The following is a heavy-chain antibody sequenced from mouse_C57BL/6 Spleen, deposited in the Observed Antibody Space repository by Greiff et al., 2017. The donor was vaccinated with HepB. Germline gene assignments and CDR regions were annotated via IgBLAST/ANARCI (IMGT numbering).Heavy chain of an antibody. CDR1: GYTFTDYN. Sequence: EVQLQQSGPELVKPGASVKMSCKASGYTFTDYNMHWVKQSHGKSLEWIGYINPNNGGTSYNQKFKGKATLTVNKSSSTAYMELRSLTSEDSAVYYCARDYSGSEVFAYWGQGTLVTVSA. J-gene: IGHJ3*01. CDR3: ARDYSGSEVFAY. V-gene: IGHV1-22*01. D-gene: IGHD1-1*01. CDR2: INPNNGGT.